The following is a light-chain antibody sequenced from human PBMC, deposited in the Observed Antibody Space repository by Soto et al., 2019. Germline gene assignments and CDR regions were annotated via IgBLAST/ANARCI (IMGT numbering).Light chain of an antibody. CDR1: QSISSW. Sequence: DIQMTQSPSTLSASVGDRVTITFRASQSISSWLAWYQQKPGKAPKLLIYKASSLESGVPSRFSGSGSGTEFTLTISSLQPDDFATYYCQQYNSYLTWTFGQGTKVDI. CDR2: KAS. V-gene: IGKV1-5*03. J-gene: IGKJ1*01. CDR3: QQYNSYLTWT.